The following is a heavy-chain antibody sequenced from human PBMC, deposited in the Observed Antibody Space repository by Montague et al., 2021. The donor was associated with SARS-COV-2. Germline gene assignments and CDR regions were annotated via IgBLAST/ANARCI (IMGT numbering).Heavy chain of an antibody. CDR3: TSGGSQFGSEFDY. CDR1: GDSISSGTHY. D-gene: IGHD3-10*01. CDR2: ITTSGSN. J-gene: IGHJ4*02. Sequence: TLSLTCTVSGDSISSGTHYWSWIRQPAGKGLEWIGRITTSGSNHYSPSLKSRVTISVDTSKTQFALKLDSMTAADTDLYYCTSGGSQFGSEFDYWGQGTPVTVSS. V-gene: IGHV4-61*02.